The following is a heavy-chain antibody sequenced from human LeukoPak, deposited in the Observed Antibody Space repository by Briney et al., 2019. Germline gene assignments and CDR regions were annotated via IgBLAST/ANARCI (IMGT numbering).Heavy chain of an antibody. J-gene: IGHJ4*02. D-gene: IGHD3-22*01. CDR1: GDSISSYY. Sequence: SETLSLTCTISGDSISSYYWSWIRQPAGKGLEWIGRIYTSGSTDYNPSLKSRVTMSVDTSKNQFSLKLSSVTAADTAVYYCARESKSYDGSGYYHDYWGQGPLVTVSS. CDR2: IYTSGST. V-gene: IGHV4-4*07. CDR3: ARESKSYDGSGYYHDY.